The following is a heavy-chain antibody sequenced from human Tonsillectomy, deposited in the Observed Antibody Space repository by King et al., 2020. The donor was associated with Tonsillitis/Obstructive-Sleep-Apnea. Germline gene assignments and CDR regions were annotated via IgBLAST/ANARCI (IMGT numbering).Heavy chain of an antibody. D-gene: IGHD4-23*01. CDR3: AKVFVYGGNAAGCDY. CDR2: ISWNSGSI. CDR1: GFTFDNYA. J-gene: IGHJ4*02. Sequence: VQLVESGGGLVQPGKSLRLSCAASGFTFDNYAMHWVRQAPGKGLEWVSGISWNSGSIGYADSVKGRFTISRDNAKNSLYLQMNSLRAEDTALYYCAKVFVYGGNAAGCDYWGQGTLVTVSS. V-gene: IGHV3-9*01.